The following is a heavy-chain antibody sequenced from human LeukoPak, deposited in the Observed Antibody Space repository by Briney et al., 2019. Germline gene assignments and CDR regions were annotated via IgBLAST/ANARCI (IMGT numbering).Heavy chain of an antibody. D-gene: IGHD3-22*01. Sequence: GGSLRLSCAASGFTFSSFSMNWVRQAPGKGLEWVSAISGSGGSTYYADSVKGRFTISRDNSKNTLYLQMNSLRAEDTAVYYCAKDYYDSSGYYWGGHAFDIWGQGTMVTVSS. CDR2: ISGSGGST. V-gene: IGHV3-23*01. CDR3: AKDYYDSSGYYWGGHAFDI. CDR1: GFTFSSFS. J-gene: IGHJ3*02.